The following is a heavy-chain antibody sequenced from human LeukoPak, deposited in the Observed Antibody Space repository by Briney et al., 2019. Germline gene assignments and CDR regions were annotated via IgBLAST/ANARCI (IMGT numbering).Heavy chain of an antibody. CDR1: GGTFSSYA. Sequence: ASVKVSCKASGGTFSSYAISWVRQAPGQGLEWMGGIIPIFGTANYAQKLQGRVTMTTDTSTSTAYMELRSLRSDDTAVYYCARGDIVVVPAAIPLDYWGQGTLVTVSS. D-gene: IGHD2-2*02. CDR2: IIPIFGTA. J-gene: IGHJ4*02. CDR3: ARGDIVVVPAAIPLDY. V-gene: IGHV1-69*05.